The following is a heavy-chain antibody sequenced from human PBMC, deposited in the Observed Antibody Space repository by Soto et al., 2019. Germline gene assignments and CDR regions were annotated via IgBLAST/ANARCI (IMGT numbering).Heavy chain of an antibody. J-gene: IGHJ5*02. CDR3: ARVWGALAPIAGWFGP. CDR2: IYQTGST. D-gene: IGHD3-16*01. V-gene: IGHV4-4*02. Sequence: QVQLQESGPGLVKPSGTLSLTCAVSNGSITSGNWWSWVRQPPGEGLEWIGDIYQTGSTNYNPSLRSRVIISVDESKNNFSLSLSSVTAADTAVYFCARVWGALAPIAGWFGPWGRGILVTVSS. CDR1: NGSITSGNW.